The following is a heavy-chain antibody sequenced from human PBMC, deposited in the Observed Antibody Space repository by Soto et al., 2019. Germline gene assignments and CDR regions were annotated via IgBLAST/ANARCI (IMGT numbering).Heavy chain of an antibody. D-gene: IGHD2-15*01. Sequence: GGSLRLSCAASGFTFSSYAMSWVSQAPGKGLEWVSAISGSGGSTYYADSVKGRFTISRDNSKNTLYLQMNSPRAEDTAVYYCAKDCSGGSCYSHYWGQGTLVTVSS. V-gene: IGHV3-23*01. CDR2: ISGSGGST. J-gene: IGHJ4*02. CDR1: GFTFSSYA. CDR3: AKDCSGGSCYSHY.